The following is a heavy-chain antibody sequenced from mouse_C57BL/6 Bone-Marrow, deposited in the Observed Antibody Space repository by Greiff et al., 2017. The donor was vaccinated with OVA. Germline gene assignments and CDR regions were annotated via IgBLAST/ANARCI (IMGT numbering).Heavy chain of an antibody. V-gene: IGHV14-2*01. CDR3: ARTYGSSYWYFDV. D-gene: IGHD1-1*01. Sequence: EVMLVESGAELVKPGASVKLSCTASGFNIKDYYMHWVKQRTEQGLEWIGRIDPEDGETKYAPKFQGKATITADTSSNTAYLQLSSLTSEDTAVYYCARTYGSSYWYFDVWGTGTTVTVSS. CDR1: GFNIKDYY. J-gene: IGHJ1*03. CDR2: IDPEDGET.